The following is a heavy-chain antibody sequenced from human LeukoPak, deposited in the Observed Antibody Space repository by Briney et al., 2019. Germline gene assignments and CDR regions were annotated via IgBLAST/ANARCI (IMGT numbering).Heavy chain of an antibody. V-gene: IGHV1-2*04. CDR2: INPNSGGT. CDR1: GYTFTGYY. D-gene: IGHD3-3*01. J-gene: IGHJ4*02. Sequence: ASVKVSCKASGYTFTGYYMHWVRQAPGQGLKWLGWINPNSGGTNYAQKFQGWVTMTRDTSISTAYMELSRLRSDDTAVYYCARSPYDFWSGYPMYYFDYWGQGTLVTVSS. CDR3: ARSPYDFWSGYPMYYFDY.